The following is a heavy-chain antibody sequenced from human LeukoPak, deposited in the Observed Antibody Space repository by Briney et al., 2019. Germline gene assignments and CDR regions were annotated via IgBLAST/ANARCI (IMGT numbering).Heavy chain of an antibody. V-gene: IGHV3-11*03. D-gene: IGHD2-21*01. J-gene: IGHJ6*02. CDR2: ISGAGGNT. Sequence: GGSLRLSCAASRFTFSDYYMSWIRQAPGKGLDWVSYISGAGGNTNYADSVKGRFTISRDNAKNSLYLQMNSLRAEDTAIYYCARSEEVVIGASYYYGMDVWGQGTTVTVSS. CDR3: ARSEEVVIGASYYYGMDV. CDR1: RFTFSDYY.